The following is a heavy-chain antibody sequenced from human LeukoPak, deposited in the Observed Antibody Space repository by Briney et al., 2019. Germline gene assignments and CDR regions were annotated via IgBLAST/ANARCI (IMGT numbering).Heavy chain of an antibody. V-gene: IGHV4-61*01. CDR1: GGAISSSHYN. J-gene: IGHJ4*02. CDR3: VRDFIGGSYYDY. CDR2: IYYSGST. Sequence: SETLSPTCTVSGGAISSSHYNWGWIRQPPWKALEWIGYIYYSGSTNYNPSLRSRVTMSVDTSKNQLSLKLSSVTAADTAVYYCVRDFIGGSYYDYWGQGTLVAVSS. D-gene: IGHD1-26*01.